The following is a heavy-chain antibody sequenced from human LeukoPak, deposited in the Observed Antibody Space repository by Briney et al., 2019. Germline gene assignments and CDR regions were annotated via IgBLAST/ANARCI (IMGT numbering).Heavy chain of an antibody. V-gene: IGHV4-30-2*01. Sequence: SETLSLTCAVSGGSISSGGYSWSWIRQPPGKGLEWIGYIYHSGSTYYNPSLKSRVTISVDRSKNQFSLKLSSVTAADTAVYYCAREMGAGGVGYNPLDAFDIWGQGTMVTVSS. CDR2: IYHSGST. D-gene: IGHD5-24*01. CDR1: GGSISSGGYS. J-gene: IGHJ3*02. CDR3: AREMGAGGVGYNPLDAFDI.